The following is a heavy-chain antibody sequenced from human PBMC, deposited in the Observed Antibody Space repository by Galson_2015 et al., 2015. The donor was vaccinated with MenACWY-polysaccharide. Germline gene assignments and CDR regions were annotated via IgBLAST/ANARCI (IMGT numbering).Heavy chain of an antibody. CDR3: AREKPKTQYCGGGSCYSLSYGMDV. Sequence: SLRLSCAASGFTFSTYWMSWVRQAPGKGLEWVANIKPDGSEKYYADSVKGRFTISRDNAKNSLYLQMNSLRAEDTAVYYCAREKPKTQYCGGGSCYSLSYGMDVWGQGTTVTVSS. CDR1: GFTFSTYW. J-gene: IGHJ6*02. CDR2: IKPDGSEK. V-gene: IGHV3-7*01. D-gene: IGHD2-15*01.